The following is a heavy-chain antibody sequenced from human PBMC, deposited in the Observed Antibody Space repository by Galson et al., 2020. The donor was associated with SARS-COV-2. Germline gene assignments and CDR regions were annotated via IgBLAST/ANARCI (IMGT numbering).Heavy chain of an antibody. J-gene: IGHJ6*03. CDR3: AKDGHSSSAYYYHMDV. D-gene: IGHD6-6*01. V-gene: IGHV3-23*01. Sequence: GGSLRLSCAASGFNFRTYAMTWVRRAPGKGLEWVSAITGSGDSTFYADSVKGRFTISRDNSKNTLYLQMHSLRADDTAVYYCAKDGHSSSAYYYHMDVWGKGTTVTVSS. CDR2: ITGSGDST. CDR1: GFNFRTYA.